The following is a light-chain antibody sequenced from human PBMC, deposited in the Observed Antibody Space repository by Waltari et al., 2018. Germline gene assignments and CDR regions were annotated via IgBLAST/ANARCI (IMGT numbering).Light chain of an antibody. J-gene: IGKJ2*01. CDR2: GAS. Sequence: EIEMTQSPATLSVSPGERVTLSCRASQSVGNNLAWDQQRPGQAPMLLIYGASTRSTDISDRFSGSGSWTDFTLTISALQSEDLAVYYCHQYNHWPTFTFGQGTKLQIE. V-gene: IGKV3-15*01. CDR1: QSVGNN. CDR3: HQYNHWPTFT.